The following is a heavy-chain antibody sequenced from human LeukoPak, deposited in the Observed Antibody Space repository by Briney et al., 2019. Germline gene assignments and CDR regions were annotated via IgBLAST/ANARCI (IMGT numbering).Heavy chain of an antibody. J-gene: IGHJ4*02. V-gene: IGHV3-21*01. CDR3: AREGYDSSGYYYFDY. D-gene: IGHD3-22*01. CDR1: GFTFSSYS. CDR2: ISSSSSYI. Sequence: GGSLRLSCAASGFTFSSYSMNWVRQAPGKGLEWVSSISSSSSYIYYADSVKGRFTISRDNAKNSLYLQMNSLRAEDTAVYYRAREGYDSSGYYYFDYWGQGTLVTVSS.